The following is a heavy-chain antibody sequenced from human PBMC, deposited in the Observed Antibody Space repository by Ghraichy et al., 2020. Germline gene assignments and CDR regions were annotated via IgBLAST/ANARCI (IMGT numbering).Heavy chain of an antibody. J-gene: IGHJ6*03. CDR1: GYTFTSYG. CDR2: ISAYNGNT. CDR3: ARLPAASRYYDYYYMDV. D-gene: IGHD2-2*01. V-gene: IGHV1-18*04. Sequence: ASVKVSCKASGYTFTSYGISWVRQAPGQGLEWMGWISAYNGNTNYAQKLQGRVTMTTDTSTSTAYMELRSLRSDDTAVYYCARLPAASRYYDYYYMDVWGKGTTVTVS.